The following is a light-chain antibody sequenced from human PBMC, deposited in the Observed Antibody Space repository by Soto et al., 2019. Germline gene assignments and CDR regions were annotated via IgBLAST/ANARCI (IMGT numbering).Light chain of an antibody. CDR2: GAF. Sequence: EIVMTQSPATLTVSPGERATLSFRASQSAGTNLAWYQQKPGQAPRLLIHGAFTRATGIPARFSGSGSGTEFTLTISRLEPEDFVVYYCQQYNNWPRTFGQGTKV. CDR3: QQYNNWPRT. CDR1: QSAGTN. V-gene: IGKV3-15*01. J-gene: IGKJ1*01.